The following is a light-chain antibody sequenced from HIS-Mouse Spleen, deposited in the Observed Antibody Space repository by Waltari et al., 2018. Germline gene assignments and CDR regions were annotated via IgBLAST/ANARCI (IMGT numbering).Light chain of an antibody. V-gene: IGKV4-1*01. CDR3: QQYYSTPRT. CDR2: WAS. J-gene: IGKJ1*01. Sequence: DIVMTQSPDSLAVSLGERATINCKSSQSVLYSSNNKNYLAWYQQKPGQPPKLFLYWASTRESGVPDRFSGSGSGTDFTLTISSLQAEDVAVYYCQQYYSTPRTFGQGTKVEIK. CDR1: QSVLYSSNNKNY.